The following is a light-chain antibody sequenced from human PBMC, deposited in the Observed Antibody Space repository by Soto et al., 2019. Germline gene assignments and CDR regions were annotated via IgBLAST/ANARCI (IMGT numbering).Light chain of an antibody. J-gene: IGKJ1*01. V-gene: IGKV3-11*01. CDR1: QSVSSS. CDR2: DAS. CDR3: QQRYSWWT. Sequence: EIVLSQSPATLPLSPGERATLSCRASQSVSSSLAWYQQKPGQAPRLLIYDASNRATGIPARFSGSGSGTDFTLTISSLEPEDFAVDYCQQRYSWWTFGQGTKVEIK.